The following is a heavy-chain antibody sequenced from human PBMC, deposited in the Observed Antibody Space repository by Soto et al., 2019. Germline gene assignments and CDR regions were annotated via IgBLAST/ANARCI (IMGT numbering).Heavy chain of an antibody. D-gene: IGHD6-13*01. CDR1: GYTFTSYD. CDR2: MSPNSGNT. V-gene: IGHV1-8*01. J-gene: IGHJ4*02. Sequence: QVQLVQSGAEVKKPGAPVRVSCKASGYTFTSYDINWVRQATGQGPEWLGWMSPNSGNTDYAQKFQGRVTMTRDTSTSTAYMELSSLRSDDTAVYYCARGVAAGLDYWGQGTLVTVSS. CDR3: ARGVAAGLDY.